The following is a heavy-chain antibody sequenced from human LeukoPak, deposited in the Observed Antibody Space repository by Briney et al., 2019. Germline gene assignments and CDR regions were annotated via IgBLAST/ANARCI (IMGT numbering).Heavy chain of an antibody. Sequence: VGSLRLSSAASGFTLSTFEMNWVRQAPGKGLGWVSRVSGNRSKQALSDYVEGPFIIFKDNDKNSLYLEMNNLRAEDTAVYYCTRESGPPSFHIKYWGQGILVTVSS. V-gene: IGHV3-48*03. J-gene: IGHJ4*02. D-gene: IGHD2-21*01. CDR3: TRESGPPSFHIKY. CDR1: GFTLSTFE. CDR2: VSGNRSKQ.